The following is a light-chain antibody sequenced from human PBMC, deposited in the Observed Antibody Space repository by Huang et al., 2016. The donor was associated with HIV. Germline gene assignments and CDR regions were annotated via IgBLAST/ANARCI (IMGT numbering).Light chain of an antibody. CDR1: QNISSW. Sequence: DIQMTQSPSTLSAFVGDRLTTTCRASQNISSWLAWYQQKPGKATRLLIYKISRLESGVPSRFSGSGSGTEFTLTISSLQPDDIGTYYCQYGETFGQGSKVEVK. CDR2: KIS. CDR3: QYGET. J-gene: IGKJ1*01. V-gene: IGKV1-5*03.